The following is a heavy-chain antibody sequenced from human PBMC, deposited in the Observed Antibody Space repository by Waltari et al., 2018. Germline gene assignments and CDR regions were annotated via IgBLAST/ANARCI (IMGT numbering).Heavy chain of an antibody. Sequence: QVQLQQLGAGLLKPSETLSLTCSVPGASFSAYYWGWVRHVPGKGLEWIGQIRHPGNTNYNPSLQSRVAISIDTSRNQFSLRVFSVTAADTGLYFCTRGGNYDFWSHRPFVDPWGQGTQVTVSS. D-gene: IGHD3-3*01. J-gene: IGHJ5*02. CDR1: GASFSAYY. CDR3: TRGGNYDFWSHRPFVDP. V-gene: IGHV4-34*01. CDR2: IRHPGNT.